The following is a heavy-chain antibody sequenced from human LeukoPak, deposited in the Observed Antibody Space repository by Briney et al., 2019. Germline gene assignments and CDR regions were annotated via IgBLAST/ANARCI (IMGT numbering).Heavy chain of an antibody. CDR3: ARIEAVTRGYNHAYYFDY. V-gene: IGHV4-38-2*02. CDR1: TYSISSGYY. J-gene: IGHJ4*02. Sequence: PSETLSLTCTVSTYSISSGYYWGWIRQPPGKGLEWIGNIYHNGNTYYNPSLKSRVTISVDTSKKQFSLKLRTATAADTAVYYCARIEAVTRGYNHAYYFDYWGQGTLVTVSS. D-gene: IGHD5-18*01. CDR2: IYHNGNT.